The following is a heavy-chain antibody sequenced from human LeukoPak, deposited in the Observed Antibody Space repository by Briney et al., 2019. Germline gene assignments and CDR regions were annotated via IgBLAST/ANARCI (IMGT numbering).Heavy chain of an antibody. CDR1: GGSISSGGYF. V-gene: IGHV4-30-2*01. CDR2: IYHSGST. Sequence: SQTLSLTCAVSGGSISSGGYFWSWIRQPPGKGLEWIGYIYHSGSTYYNPSLKSRVTISVDRSKNQFSLKLSSVTAADTAVYYCARGYCSSTSCYPTDYWGQGTLVTVSS. CDR3: ARGYCSSTSCYPTDY. D-gene: IGHD2-2*01. J-gene: IGHJ4*02.